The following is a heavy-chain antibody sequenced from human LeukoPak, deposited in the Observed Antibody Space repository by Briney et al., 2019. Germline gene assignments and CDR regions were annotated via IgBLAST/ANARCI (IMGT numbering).Heavy chain of an antibody. J-gene: IGHJ4*02. D-gene: IGHD3-10*01. CDR2: TRNKAKSYTT. Sequence: GGSLRLSCAASGFTLSDYYMDWVRQAPGKGLEWVGRTRNKAKSYTTEYAASVKGRFTISRDDSKNSLYLQMNSLKTEDTAVYYCVRGNRGFDYWGPGALVTVSS. V-gene: IGHV3-72*01. CDR3: VRGNRGFDY. CDR1: GFTLSDYY.